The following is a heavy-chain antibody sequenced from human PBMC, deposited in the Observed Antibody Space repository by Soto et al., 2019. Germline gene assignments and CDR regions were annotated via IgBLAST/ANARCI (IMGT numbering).Heavy chain of an antibody. CDR3: ARRSTSGRKIDY. CDR2: IYYSGST. CDR1: GGSINNSGYY. V-gene: IGHV4-39*01. D-gene: IGHD2-2*01. J-gene: IGHJ4*02. Sequence: SETLSLTSTVSGGSINNSGYYWGWIRQPPGKGLEWLGSIYYSGSTYHNPSLKSRVAISVDASKNQFSLRLSSVTAADTAVYYCARRSTSGRKIDYWGQGTLVNVS.